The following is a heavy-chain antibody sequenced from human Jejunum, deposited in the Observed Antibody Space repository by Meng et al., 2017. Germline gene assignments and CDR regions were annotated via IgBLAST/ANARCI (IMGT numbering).Heavy chain of an antibody. Sequence: GESLKISCAASGFTLTTYWMHWVRQVPGKGLVWVSGIKNDGSRTTYADSVKGRFTISRDNAKNTLYLQMNGLKADDTGVYYCTIDRYYDRDWGQGTLVTVSS. D-gene: IGHD3-22*01. CDR3: TIDRYYDRD. CDR1: GFTLTTYW. V-gene: IGHV3-74*01. CDR2: IKNDGSRT. J-gene: IGHJ4*02.